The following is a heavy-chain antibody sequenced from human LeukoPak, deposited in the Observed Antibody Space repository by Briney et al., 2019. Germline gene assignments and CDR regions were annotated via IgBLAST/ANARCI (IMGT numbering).Heavy chain of an antibody. J-gene: IGHJ4*02. Sequence: SETLSLTCTVSGGSISSDSFYWGWIRQPPGKGLEWIGSIYYSGGTYYNPSLKSRVTISVDTSKNQLSLKLRSVTAADTAIYYCARDFRDGYNLPEYYFDNWGQGTLVTVSS. V-gene: IGHV4-39*07. CDR2: IYYSGGT. CDR1: GGSISSDSFY. CDR3: ARDFRDGYNLPEYYFDN. D-gene: IGHD5-24*01.